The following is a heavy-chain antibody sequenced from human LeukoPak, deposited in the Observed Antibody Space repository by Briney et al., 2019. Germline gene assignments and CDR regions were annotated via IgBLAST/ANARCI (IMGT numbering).Heavy chain of an antibody. Sequence: PSETLSLTCAVSGGSISSNSYYWGWIRQPPGKGLEWIGSIYYSGSTYYNPSLKSRVTISVDTSKNQFPLKLSSVTAADTAVYYCARGLNWFDPWGQGTLVTVSS. CDR2: IYYSGST. V-gene: IGHV4-39*06. J-gene: IGHJ5*02. CDR3: ARGLNWFDP. CDR1: GGSISSNSYY.